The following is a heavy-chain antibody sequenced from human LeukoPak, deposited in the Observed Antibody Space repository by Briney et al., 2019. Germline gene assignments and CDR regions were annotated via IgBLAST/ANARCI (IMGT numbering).Heavy chain of an antibody. V-gene: IGHV1-2*02. J-gene: IGHJ4*02. CDR3: AREYCSGGSCYHYFDY. D-gene: IGHD2-15*01. CDR2: INPNSGGT. CDR1: GYTFNGNY. Sequence: ASVKVSCKASGYTFNGNYMHWVRQARGQGLEWMGWINPNSGGTNYAQKFQGRVTMTRDTSISTAYMELSRLRSDDTAVYYCAREYCSGGSCYHYFDYWGQGTLVTVSS.